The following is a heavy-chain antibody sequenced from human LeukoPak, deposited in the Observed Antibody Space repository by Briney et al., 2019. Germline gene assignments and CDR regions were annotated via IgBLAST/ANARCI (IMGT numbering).Heavy chain of an antibody. D-gene: IGHD2-15*01. CDR1: GYTFTSNY. J-gene: IGHJ6*03. Sequence: ASVKVSCKAFGYTFTSNYMHWVRQAPGQGPEWMGVISPSGGSTTYAQKFQGRVTITADKSTSTAYMELSSLRSEDTAVYYCATGPYCSGGSCFHYYMDVWGKGTTVTVSS. CDR2: ISPSGGST. V-gene: IGHV1-46*01. CDR3: ATGPYCSGGSCFHYYMDV.